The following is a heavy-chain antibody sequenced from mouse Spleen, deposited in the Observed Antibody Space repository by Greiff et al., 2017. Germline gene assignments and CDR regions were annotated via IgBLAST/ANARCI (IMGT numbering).Heavy chain of an antibody. Sequence: QVQLQQSGPGLVQPSQSLSITCTVSGFSLTSYGVHWVRQSPGKGLEWLGVIWSGGSTDYNAAFISRLSISKDNSKSQVFFKMNSPQADDTAIYYCARSPSTVVAPLDYWGQGTTLTVSS. CDR2: IWSGGST. V-gene: IGHV2-2*01. J-gene: IGHJ2*01. D-gene: IGHD1-1*01. CDR1: GFSLTSYG. CDR3: ARSPSTVVAPLDY.